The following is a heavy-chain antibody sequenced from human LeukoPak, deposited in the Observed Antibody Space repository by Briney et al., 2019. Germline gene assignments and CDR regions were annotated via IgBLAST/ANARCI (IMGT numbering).Heavy chain of an antibody. Sequence: SGGSLRLSCAASGFTFSSYAMSWVRQAPGKGLEWVSAISGSGGSTYYADSVKGRFTISRDNSKNTLCLQMNSLRAEDTAVYYCAKSDRRITIFGVVPPDWGQGTLVTVSS. CDR2: ISGSGGST. V-gene: IGHV3-23*01. CDR3: AKSDRRITIFGVVPPD. CDR1: GFTFSSYA. D-gene: IGHD3-3*01. J-gene: IGHJ4*02.